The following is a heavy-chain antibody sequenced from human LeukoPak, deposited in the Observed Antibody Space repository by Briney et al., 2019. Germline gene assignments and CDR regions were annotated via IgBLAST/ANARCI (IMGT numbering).Heavy chain of an antibody. CDR2: IKQDGSEK. Sequence: GGSLRLSCAASGFTFNSYWMSWVRQAPGKGLEWVASIKQDGSEKYYVDSVKGRFTISRDNAKNSLYLQMNSLRAEDTAVYYCARGRRSSSSGPFDPWGQGTLVTVSS. J-gene: IGHJ5*02. CDR3: ARGRRSSSSGPFDP. V-gene: IGHV3-7*01. D-gene: IGHD6-13*01. CDR1: GFTFNSYW.